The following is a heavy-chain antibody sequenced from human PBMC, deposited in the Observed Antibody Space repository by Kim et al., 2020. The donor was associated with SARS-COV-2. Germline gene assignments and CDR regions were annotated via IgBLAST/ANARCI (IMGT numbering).Heavy chain of an antibody. V-gene: IGHV1-24*01. Sequence: ASVKVSCKVSGYTLTELSMHWVRQAPGKGLEWMGGFDPEDGETIYAQKFQGRVTMTEDTSTDTAYMELSSLRSEDTAVHYCATGGRELLAYYYYGMDVWGQGTTVTVSS. CDR3: ATGGRELLAYYYYGMDV. D-gene: IGHD1-26*01. CDR1: GYTLTELS. CDR2: FDPEDGET. J-gene: IGHJ6*02.